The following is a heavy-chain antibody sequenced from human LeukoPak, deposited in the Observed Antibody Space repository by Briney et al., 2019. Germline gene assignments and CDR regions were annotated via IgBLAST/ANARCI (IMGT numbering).Heavy chain of an antibody. V-gene: IGHV4-38-2*02. J-gene: IGHJ4*02. CDR2: IYHSGST. CDR3: ARLVVVVAANGVFDY. D-gene: IGHD2-15*01. Sequence: PSETLSLTCTVSGYSISSGYYWGWIRQPPGKGREWIGSIYHSGSTYYNPSLKSPVTISVDTSKNQFSLKLSSVTAADTAVYYCARLVVVVAANGVFDYWGQGTLVTVSS. CDR1: GYSISSGYY.